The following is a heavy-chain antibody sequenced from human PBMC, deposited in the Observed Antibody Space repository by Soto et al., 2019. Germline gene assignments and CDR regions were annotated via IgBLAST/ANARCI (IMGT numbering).Heavy chain of an antibody. CDR3: ARVYCSGGSCYSIDY. V-gene: IGHV3-48*01. CDR1: GFTFSSYS. CDR2: ISSSSSTI. J-gene: IGHJ4*02. Sequence: GGSLRLSCAASGFTFSSYSMNWVRQAPGKGLEWVSYISSSSSTIYYADSVKGRFTISRDNAKNSLYLQMNSLRAEDTAVYYCARVYCSGGSCYSIDYWGQGTLVTVSS. D-gene: IGHD2-15*01.